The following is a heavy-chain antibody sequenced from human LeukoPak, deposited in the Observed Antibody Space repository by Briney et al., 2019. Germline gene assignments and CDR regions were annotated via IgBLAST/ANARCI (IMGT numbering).Heavy chain of an antibody. CDR3: GFGELSYAFDY. CDR2: ISYDGGNK. CDR1: GFTFRSYA. D-gene: IGHD3-16*02. V-gene: IGHV3-30-3*01. J-gene: IGHJ4*02. Sequence: GRSLRLSCAASGFTFRSYAMHWVRQAPGKGLEWVAIISYDGGNKYYADSVKGRFTISRDNAKNSLYLQMNSLRAEDTAVYYCGFGELSYAFDYWGQGTLVTVSS.